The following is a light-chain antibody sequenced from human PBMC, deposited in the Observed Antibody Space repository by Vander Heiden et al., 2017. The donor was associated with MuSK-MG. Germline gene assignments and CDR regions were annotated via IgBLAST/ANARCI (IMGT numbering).Light chain of an antibody. J-gene: IGKJ4*01. Sequence: EVVLTQSPATLSLSPGEGATLSCGASQSFSITRLAWYQQKPGQAPRLLIYGASSRATGIPDRFSGSGSGTDFTLTITRLEPEDFAVYYCHQYGCAPLTFGGGTKVEMK. V-gene: IGKV3-20*01. CDR1: QSFSITR. CDR3: HQYGCAPLT. CDR2: GAS.